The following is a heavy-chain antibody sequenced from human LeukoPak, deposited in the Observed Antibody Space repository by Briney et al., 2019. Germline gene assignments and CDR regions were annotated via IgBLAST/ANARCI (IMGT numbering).Heavy chain of an antibody. Sequence: PSETLSLTCTVSGGSISSGSYYWSWIRQPAGKGLEWIGYIYYSGSTNYNPSLKSRVTISVDTSKNQFSLKLSSVTAADTAVYYCARARYYYYYYMDVWDKGTTVTVSS. CDR1: GGSISSGSYY. CDR3: ARARYYYYYYMDV. V-gene: IGHV4-61*10. CDR2: IYYSGST. J-gene: IGHJ6*03.